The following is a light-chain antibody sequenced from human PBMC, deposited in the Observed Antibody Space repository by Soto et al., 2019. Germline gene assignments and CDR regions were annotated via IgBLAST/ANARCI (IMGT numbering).Light chain of an antibody. J-gene: IGKJ2*01. V-gene: IGKV1-39*01. CDR3: QQSFSNSRS. CDR2: AAS. Sequence: DIQMTQSPSSLSASVGDRVTITCRASQSISSYLNWYQQKPGKAPNLLIYAASSLQSGVPSRFSGSGSGTDFTLTINSLQPEDFATYYCQQSFSNSRSFGQGTKLEIK. CDR1: QSISSY.